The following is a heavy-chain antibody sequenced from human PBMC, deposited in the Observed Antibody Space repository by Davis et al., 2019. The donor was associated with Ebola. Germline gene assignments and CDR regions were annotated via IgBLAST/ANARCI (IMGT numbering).Heavy chain of an antibody. CDR3: ARVGSSYFDL. V-gene: IGHV4-34*01. Sequence: MPSETLSLTCAIYGESFTGYFWSWIRQAPGRGLEWIGEVHPSGETDYNPSLKSRVTISVDTSKNQFSLKLSSVTAADTAVYYCARVGSSYFDLWGRGTLVTVSS. CDR2: VHPSGET. D-gene: IGHD3-10*01. J-gene: IGHJ2*01. CDR1: GESFTGYF.